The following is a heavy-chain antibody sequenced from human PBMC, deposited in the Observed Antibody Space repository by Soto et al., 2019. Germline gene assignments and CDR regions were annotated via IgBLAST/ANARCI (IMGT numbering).Heavy chain of an antibody. CDR2: IDESGDS. CDR3: AREGGYVDY. Sequence: PSETLSLTCTVSGGPIRSSSHCWFCMRQAPGTGLEWIGSIDESGDSYYNPSLKSRVTIFVDTSKNQFSLKLISVTGADSAIYFCAREGGYVDYWGQGTLVTVSS. CDR1: GGPIRSSSHC. V-gene: IGHV4-39*02. J-gene: IGHJ4*02. D-gene: IGHD1-1*01.